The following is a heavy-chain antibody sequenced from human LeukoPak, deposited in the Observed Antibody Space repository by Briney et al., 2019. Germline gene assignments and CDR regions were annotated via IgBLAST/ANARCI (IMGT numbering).Heavy chain of an antibody. CDR3: ARHDGRGGATMGAFDF. CDR2: VYYGGTI. V-gene: IGHV4-39*01. J-gene: IGHJ5*01. Sequence: SETLSLTCTVSGDSISISSYPWGWIRQPPGKGLEWIGSVYYGGTIYYNPPLNSRATISADTSKNQFSLQLNSVTAADTAFYYCARHDGRGGATMGAFDFWGQGSLVTVSS. D-gene: IGHD5-12*01. CDR1: GDSISISSYP.